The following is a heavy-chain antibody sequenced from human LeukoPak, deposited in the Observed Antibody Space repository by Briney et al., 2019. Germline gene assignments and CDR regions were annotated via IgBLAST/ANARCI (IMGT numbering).Heavy chain of an antibody. V-gene: IGHV4-59*01. CDR1: DDSTKNYF. J-gene: IGHJ4*02. CDR3: ARGTRRYYDGSGYYYGEFDY. D-gene: IGHD3-22*01. Sequence: SETLSLTCTVSDDSTKNYFRTWLRQSPGKGLEWIGYVFYSGSTSYNPSLRSRLTMSVDTSKSQFSLNLKSVTATDTAVYYCARGTRRYYDGSGYYYGEFDYWGQGILVTVSS. CDR2: VFYSGST.